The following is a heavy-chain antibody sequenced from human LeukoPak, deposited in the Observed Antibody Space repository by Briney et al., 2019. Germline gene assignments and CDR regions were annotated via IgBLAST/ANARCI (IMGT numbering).Heavy chain of an antibody. CDR3: ANIPNRYDYVWGSYRPWIDP. V-gene: IGHV3-7*01. J-gene: IGHJ5*02. CDR2: IKQDASEE. Sequence: GGSLRLSCAASGLTFSRDWMSWVRQPPGQGLEWVATIKQDASEEYYVDSVNGRFTISRDNSKNTLYLQMNSLRAEDTAVYYCANIPNRYDYVWGSYRPWIDPWGQGTLVTVSS. CDR1: GLTFSRDW. D-gene: IGHD3-16*02.